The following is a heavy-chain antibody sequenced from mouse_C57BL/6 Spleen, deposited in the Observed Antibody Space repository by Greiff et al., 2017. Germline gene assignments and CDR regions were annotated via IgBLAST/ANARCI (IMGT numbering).Heavy chain of an antibody. CDR2: IYPRSGNT. J-gene: IGHJ2*01. D-gene: IGHD1-1*01. V-gene: IGHV1-81*01. CDR1: GYTFTSYG. Sequence: QVHVKQSGAELARPGASVKLSCKASGYTFTSYGISWVKQRTGQGLEWIGEIYPRSGNTYYNEKFKGKATLTADKSSSTSYMELRSLTSEDSAVYFCTRTDTTGVRDYWGQGTTLTVSS. CDR3: TRTDTTGVRDY.